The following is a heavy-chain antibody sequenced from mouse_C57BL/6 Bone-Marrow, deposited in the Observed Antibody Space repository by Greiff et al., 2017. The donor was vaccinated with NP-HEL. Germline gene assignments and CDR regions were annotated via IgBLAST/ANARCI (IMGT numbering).Heavy chain of an antibody. CDR1: GYTFTDYY. J-gene: IGHJ2*01. CDR2: INPNNGGT. D-gene: IGHD2-4*01. Sequence: VQLQQSGPELVKPGASVKISCKASGYTFTDYYMNWVKQSHGKSLEWIGDINPNNGGTSYNQKFKGKATLTVDTSSSTAYMELRSLTSEDSAVYYCARVGDYSYDYWGQGTTLTVSS. V-gene: IGHV1-26*01. CDR3: ARVGDYSYDY.